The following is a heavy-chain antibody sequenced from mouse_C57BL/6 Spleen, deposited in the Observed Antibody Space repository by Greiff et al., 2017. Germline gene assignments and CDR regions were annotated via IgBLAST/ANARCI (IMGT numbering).Heavy chain of an antibody. CDR2: IDPSDSYT. D-gene: IGHD2-1*01. CDR3: ARADGKRYYYAMDY. J-gene: IGHJ4*01. CDR1: GYTFTSYW. Sequence: QVQLQQPGAELVMPGASVKLSCKASGYTFTSYWMHWVKQRPGQGLEWIGEIDPSDSYTNYNQKFKGKSTLTVDKSSSTAYMQLSSLTSEDSAVYYCARADGKRYYYAMDYWGQGTSVTVSS. V-gene: IGHV1-69*01.